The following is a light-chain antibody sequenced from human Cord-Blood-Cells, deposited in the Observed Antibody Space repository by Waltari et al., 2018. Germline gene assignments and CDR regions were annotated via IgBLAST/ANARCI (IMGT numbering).Light chain of an antibody. CDR2: SNN. V-gene: IGLV1-44*01. CDR1: SSNIGSNT. J-gene: IGLJ3*02. Sequence: QSVLTQPPSASGTPGQRVTISCSGSSSNIGSNTVNWYQQLPGTAPKLLINSNNQRPSGVPDRFSGSKSGTSASLAISGLQSEDEADYYCAAWEDSLNGWVFGGGTKLTVL. CDR3: AAWEDSLNGWV.